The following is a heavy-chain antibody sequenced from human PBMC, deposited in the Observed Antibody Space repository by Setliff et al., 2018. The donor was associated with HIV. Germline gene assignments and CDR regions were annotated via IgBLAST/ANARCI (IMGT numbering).Heavy chain of an antibody. D-gene: IGHD6-13*01. V-gene: IGHV4-30-4*08. CDR1: GGSISSSSYY. Sequence: SETLSLTCNVSGGSISSSSYYWGWIRQPPGKGLEWIGYIYHSGSTHYNPSLNSRVAFSVDTSKNQFSLKLYSVTVADTAFYYCARADSSSWFFATFDIWGQGTMVTVSS. J-gene: IGHJ3*02. CDR3: ARADSSSWFFATFDI. CDR2: IYHSGST.